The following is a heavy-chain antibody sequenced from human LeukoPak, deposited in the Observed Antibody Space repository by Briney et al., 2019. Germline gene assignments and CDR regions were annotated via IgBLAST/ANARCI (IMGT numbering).Heavy chain of an antibody. D-gene: IGHD3-22*01. CDR3: ARDTHTYYYDSSGYYY. CDR1: GGTFSSYA. Sequence: SVKVSCKASGGTFSSYAISWVRQAPGQGLEWMGGIIPIFGTANYAQKFQGRVTITADESTSTAYMELSSLRSEDTAVYYCARDTHTYYYDSSGYYYWGQGTLVTVSS. J-gene: IGHJ4*02. V-gene: IGHV1-69*13. CDR2: IIPIFGTA.